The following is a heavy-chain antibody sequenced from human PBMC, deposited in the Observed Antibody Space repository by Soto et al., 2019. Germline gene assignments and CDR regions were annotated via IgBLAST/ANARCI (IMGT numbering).Heavy chain of an antibody. CDR1: GGTFSNYA. V-gene: IGHV1-69*01. J-gene: IGHJ6*02. CDR3: ARDMIPAAISYRYYAMDV. CDR2: IIPIFETT. Sequence: QVQLVQAGAEVKKPGSSVKVSCKASGGTFSNYAFSWVRRVPGQGLEWMGGIIPIFETTNYAQKFQGRVTITADESTSTTYMELSSLSSEDTAVFFCARDMIPAAISYRYYAMDVWGQGTTVTVSS. D-gene: IGHD2-2*01.